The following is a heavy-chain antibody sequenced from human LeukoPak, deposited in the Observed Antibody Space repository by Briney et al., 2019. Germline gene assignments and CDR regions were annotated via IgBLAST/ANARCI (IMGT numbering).Heavy chain of an antibody. V-gene: IGHV1-46*01. D-gene: IGHD6-19*01. CDR3: ARVFSDSRGWYNFDY. J-gene: IGHJ4*02. CDR1: GYTFTSYY. CDR2: INPSGGST. Sequence: ASVKVSCKASGYTFTSYYMHWVRQAPGQGLEWMGIINPSGGSTSYAQKFQGRVTMTRDTSTSTVYMELSSLRSEDTAVYYCARVFSDSRGWYNFDYWGQGALVTVSS.